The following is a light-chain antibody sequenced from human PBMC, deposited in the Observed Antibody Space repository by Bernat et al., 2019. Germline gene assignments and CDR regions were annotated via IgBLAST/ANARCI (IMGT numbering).Light chain of an antibody. CDR3: RSYTSSSTIV. Sequence: QSALTQPASVSGSPGQSITISCTGTSSDVGGYNYVSWYQQHPGRAPKLIIYDVRDRPSGISNRFSGSKSANTASLTISGLLAEDEADYYCRSYTSSSTIVFGGGTRLTVL. CDR1: SSDVGGYNY. J-gene: IGLJ3*02. CDR2: DVR. V-gene: IGLV2-14*03.